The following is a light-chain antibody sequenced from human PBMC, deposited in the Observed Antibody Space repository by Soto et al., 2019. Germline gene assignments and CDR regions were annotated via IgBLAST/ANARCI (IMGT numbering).Light chain of an antibody. CDR1: QSLGSTY. V-gene: IGKV3-20*01. J-gene: IGKJ1*01. CDR3: QQYSGSLPWT. CDR2: ATS. Sequence: EIVLTQSPGTLSLSPGDRATLSCRASQSLGSTYLAWFQQRPGQAPRLLIFATSTRASGVPDRFTGSRSGAEFTLTICGLEPEDFAVYYCQQYSGSLPWTFGQGTNVEI.